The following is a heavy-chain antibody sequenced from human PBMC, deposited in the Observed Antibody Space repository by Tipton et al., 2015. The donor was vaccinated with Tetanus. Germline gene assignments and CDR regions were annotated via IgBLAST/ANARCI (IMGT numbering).Heavy chain of an antibody. CDR1: GGSVNDGRFY. CDR2: IYYSGSA. CDR3: ARDRITGPTGRYYAMDV. D-gene: IGHD1-7*01. V-gene: IGHV4-61*01. Sequence: TLSLTCTVSGGSVNDGRFYWTWIRQPPGKALEWVAHIYYSGSATYNPSVASRATVSIHMSKNQFSLRLTSATAADTAVYYCARDRITGPTGRYYAMDVWGQGTTVTVSS. J-gene: IGHJ6*01.